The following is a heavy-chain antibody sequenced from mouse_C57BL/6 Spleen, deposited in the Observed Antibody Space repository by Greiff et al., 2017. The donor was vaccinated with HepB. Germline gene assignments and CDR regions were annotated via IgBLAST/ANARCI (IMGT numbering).Heavy chain of an antibody. Sequence: QVQLKQPGAELVRPGSSVKLSCKASGYTFTSYWMDWVKQRPGQGLEWIGNIYPSDSETHYNQKFKDKATLTVDKSSSTAYMQLSSLTSEDSAVYYCARGGQDSSGYPYYFDYWGQGTTLTVSS. CDR1: GYTFTSYW. D-gene: IGHD3-2*02. J-gene: IGHJ2*01. V-gene: IGHV1-61*01. CDR3: ARGGQDSSGYPYYFDY. CDR2: IYPSDSET.